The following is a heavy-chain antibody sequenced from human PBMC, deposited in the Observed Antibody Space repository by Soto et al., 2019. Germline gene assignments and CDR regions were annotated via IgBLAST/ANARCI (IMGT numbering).Heavy chain of an antibody. J-gene: IGHJ4*02. CDR2: IIPIFGTA. D-gene: IGHD3-22*01. CDR3: ARGTSDYYDSSGYPYFDY. CDR1: GGTFSSYA. Sequence: ASVKVSCKASGGTFSSYAISWVRQAPGQGLEWMGGIIPIFGTANYAQKFQGRVTITADESTSTAYMELSSLRSEDTAVYYCARGTSDYYDSSGYPYFDYWGQGTLVTVSS. V-gene: IGHV1-69*13.